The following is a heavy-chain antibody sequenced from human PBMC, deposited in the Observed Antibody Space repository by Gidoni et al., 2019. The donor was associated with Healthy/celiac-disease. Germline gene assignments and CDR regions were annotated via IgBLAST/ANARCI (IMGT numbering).Heavy chain of an antibody. CDR2: ISYDGSNK. CDR3: AKDLPTGTDHTYYYGMDV. Sequence: QVQLVESGGGVVQPGRSLRLSCAASGFTFSSYGMHWVRQAPGKGLAWVAVISYDGSNKYYADSVKGRFTISRDNSKNTLYLQMNSLRAEDTAVYYCAKDLPTGTDHTYYYGMDVWGQGTTVTVSS. CDR1: GFTFSSYG. J-gene: IGHJ6*02. V-gene: IGHV3-30*18.